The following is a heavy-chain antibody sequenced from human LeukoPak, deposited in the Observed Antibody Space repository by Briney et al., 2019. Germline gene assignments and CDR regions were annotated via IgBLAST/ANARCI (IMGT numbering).Heavy chain of an antibody. D-gene: IGHD6-19*01. CDR3: ARDLRIAVADRLAAMYNWFDP. CDR1: GGSISGCSYY. J-gene: IGHJ5*02. V-gene: IGHV4-39*02. Sequence: SETLSLTCTVSGGSISGCSYYWGWIRQPPGKGLEWIGSIYYSGSTYYNPSLKSRVTISVDTSKNQFSLKLSSVTAADTAVYYCARDLRIAVADRLAAMYNWFDPWGQGTLVTVSS. CDR2: IYYSGST.